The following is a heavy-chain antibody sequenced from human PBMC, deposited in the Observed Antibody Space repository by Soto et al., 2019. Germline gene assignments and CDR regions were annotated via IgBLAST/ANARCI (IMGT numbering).Heavy chain of an antibody. V-gene: IGHV3-33*01. CDR3: ASPASIAAEGEYFDY. Sequence: QVQLVESGGGVVQPGRSLRLSCAASGFTFSSYGMHWVRQAPGKGLEWVAVIWYDGSNKYYADSVKGRFTISRDNSKNTLYLKMNSLRAEDTAVYYCASPASIAAEGEYFDYWGQGTLVTVSS. CDR2: IWYDGSNK. D-gene: IGHD6-13*01. J-gene: IGHJ4*02. CDR1: GFTFSSYG.